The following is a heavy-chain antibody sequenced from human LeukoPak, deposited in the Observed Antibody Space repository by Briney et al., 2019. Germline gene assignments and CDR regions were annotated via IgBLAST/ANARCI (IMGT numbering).Heavy chain of an antibody. CDR1: GFSFNSYA. Sequence: GSLRLSCVASGFSFNSYAMHWVRQTPGKGLEWVATIWHDGSDHRYVDSVRGRFTISRDNSKDTVYLQMNGLRAEDTAIYYCARGGTTGNWFDPWGQGILVTVSS. V-gene: IGHV3-33*01. CDR2: IWHDGSDH. CDR3: ARGGTTGNWFDP. J-gene: IGHJ5*02. D-gene: IGHD3-16*01.